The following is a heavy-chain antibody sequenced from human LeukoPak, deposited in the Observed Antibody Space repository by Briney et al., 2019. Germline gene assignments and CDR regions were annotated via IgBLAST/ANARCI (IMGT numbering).Heavy chain of an antibody. Sequence: PGGSLRLSCAASGFTFSDYYMSWIRQAPGKGLEWVSYISSSGSTIYYADSVKGRFTISRDNAKNSLYLQMNSLRAEDTAVYYCARSDYYDSSGYPADPWGQGTLVTVSS. CDR3: ARSDYYDSSGYPADP. CDR2: ISSSGSTI. D-gene: IGHD3-22*01. V-gene: IGHV3-11*01. J-gene: IGHJ5*02. CDR1: GFTFSDYY.